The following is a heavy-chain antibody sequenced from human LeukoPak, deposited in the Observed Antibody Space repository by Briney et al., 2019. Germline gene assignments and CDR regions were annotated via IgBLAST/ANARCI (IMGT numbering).Heavy chain of an antibody. D-gene: IGHD3-3*01. J-gene: IGHJ4*02. CDR1: GYTFTSYG. CDR2: INPSGGST. Sequence: ASVKVSCKASGYTFTSYGISWVRQAPGQGLEWMGIINPSGGSTSYAQKFQGRVTMTRDTSTSTVYMELSSLRSEDTAVYYCARDQVDFWSGYQYYFDYWGQGTLVTVSS. V-gene: IGHV1-46*01. CDR3: ARDQVDFWSGYQYYFDY.